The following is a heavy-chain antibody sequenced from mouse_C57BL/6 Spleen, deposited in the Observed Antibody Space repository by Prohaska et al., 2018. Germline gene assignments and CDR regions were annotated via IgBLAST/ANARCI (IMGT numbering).Heavy chain of an antibody. V-gene: IGHV6-3*01. CDR1: GFTFSNYW. Sequence: EVKLEEAGGGLVQPGGTMKLSCVASGFTFSNYWMNWARQSPEKGLEWVAQIRLKSDNYATQYAESVKGSFTRSRDDSKSSVYLQMNNLRAEDTGIYYCTAPVVAFDYWGQGTTLTVSS. D-gene: IGHD1-1*01. CDR2: IRLKSDNYAT. CDR3: TAPVVAFDY. J-gene: IGHJ2*01.